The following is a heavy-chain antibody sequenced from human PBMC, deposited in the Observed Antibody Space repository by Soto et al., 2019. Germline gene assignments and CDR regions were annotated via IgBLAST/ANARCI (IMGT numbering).Heavy chain of an antibody. CDR3: AKAWHYDYKYGMDV. J-gene: IGHJ6*02. CDR1: GFTFSSYG. CDR2: ISYDGSNK. V-gene: IGHV3-30*18. D-gene: IGHD3-3*01. Sequence: RVPRLSCAASGFTFSSYGMHWARRAAGKGLEWVAVISYDGSNKYYADSVKGRFTISRDNSKNTLYLQMNSLRAEDTAVYYCAKAWHYDYKYGMDVWGQGTTVTVSS.